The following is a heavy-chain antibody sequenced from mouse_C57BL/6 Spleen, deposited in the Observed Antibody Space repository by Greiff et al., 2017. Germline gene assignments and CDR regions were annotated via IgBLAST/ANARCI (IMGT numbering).Heavy chain of an antibody. J-gene: IGHJ4*01. D-gene: IGHD1-1*01. CDR1: GYSFTGYF. CDR2: IYPYNGDT. V-gene: IGHV1-20*01. CDR3: ARGDYYGSSLYAMGY. Sequence: EVQLQQSGPELVKPGDSVKISCKASGYSFTGYFMNWVMQSHGKSLEWIGRIYPYNGDTFYNQKFKGKATLTVDKATSTAYMELLSLTSEASAVYYCARGDYYGSSLYAMGYWGQGASVTVSS.